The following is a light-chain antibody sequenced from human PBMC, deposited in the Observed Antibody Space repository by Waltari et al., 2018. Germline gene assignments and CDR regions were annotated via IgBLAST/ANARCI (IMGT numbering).Light chain of an antibody. V-gene: IGKV1-12*01. CDR2: AAS. Sequence: QMMHSPSSEAASVGVQVTIPCRPSQGVSSWLAWYQEKPGKAPRLLIYAASSLQSGVPSRFSGSGSGTDFTLTISSLQPEDFAVYYCQQSKSFPLTFGQGTKLEIK. CDR1: QGVSSW. J-gene: IGKJ1*01. CDR3: QQSKSFPLT.